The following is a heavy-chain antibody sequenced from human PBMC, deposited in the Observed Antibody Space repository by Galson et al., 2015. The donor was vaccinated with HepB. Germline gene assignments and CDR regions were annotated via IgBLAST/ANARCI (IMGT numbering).Heavy chain of an antibody. Sequence: SLRLSCAASGFTFSSYDMTWVRQAPGRGLEWVSFIRSSGDLTFYADSVKGRFTISRDNSKNTLFLEMNSLRAEDTAIYYCAKRNNYVSGGHPFDYWGQGILATVSS. CDR1: GFTFSSYD. V-gene: IGHV3-23*01. D-gene: IGHD2-15*01. CDR3: AKRNNYVSGGHPFDY. CDR2: IRSSGDLT. J-gene: IGHJ4*02.